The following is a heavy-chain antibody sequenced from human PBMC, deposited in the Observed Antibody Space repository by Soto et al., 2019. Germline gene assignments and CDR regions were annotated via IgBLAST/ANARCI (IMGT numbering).Heavy chain of an antibody. V-gene: IGHV4-4*07. J-gene: IGHJ5*02. Sequence: QVQLQESGPGLVKPSETLSLTCTVSGDSFSGYYWSWIRQPAGKGLEWIGRIYTSGSPDYNPSLKSRVTMSVDTSKYQFSLRLSSVTAADTAVYYCAREAAVVVGDGYWCDPGGQGTLVTVSS. CDR2: IYTSGSP. CDR1: GDSFSGYY. CDR3: AREAAVVVGDGYWCDP. D-gene: IGHD6-13*01.